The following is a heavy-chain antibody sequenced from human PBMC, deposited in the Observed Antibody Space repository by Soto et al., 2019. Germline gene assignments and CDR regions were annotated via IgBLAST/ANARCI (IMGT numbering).Heavy chain of an antibody. CDR1: GFTFSDST. CDR2: IRSKINTYAT. V-gene: IGHV3-73*02. J-gene: IGHJ4*02. D-gene: IGHD3-10*02. Sequence: EVQLVESGGGLVQPGGSLKLSCAGSGFTFSDSTVHWVRQASGKGLEWVGRIRSKINTYATAYGVSVKGSITISRDDSKNTAYLQMNTLRPDDTAVYYCCRRTTIIGAVDYWGQGTLVTVSS. CDR3: CRRTTIIGAVDY.